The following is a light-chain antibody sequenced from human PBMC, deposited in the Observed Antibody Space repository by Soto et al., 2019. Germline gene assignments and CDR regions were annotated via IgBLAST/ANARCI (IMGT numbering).Light chain of an antibody. J-gene: IGKJ4*01. CDR3: QQYDDWLRLT. Sequence: VLTQSPVAISLSSGERATRSCRASQSVSSTLLTWYQQKPGQAPRLLIYGVSSRATGIPDRFSGSGSGTDFTLTISRVEPEDVAVYFCQQYDDWLRLTFGGGTKVEIK. CDR2: GVS. CDR1: QSVSSTL. V-gene: IGKV3-20*01.